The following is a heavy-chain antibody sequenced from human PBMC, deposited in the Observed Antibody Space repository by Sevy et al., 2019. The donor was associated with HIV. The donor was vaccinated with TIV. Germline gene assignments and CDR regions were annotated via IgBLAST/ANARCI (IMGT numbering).Heavy chain of an antibody. V-gene: IGHV3-48*01. J-gene: IGHJ4*02. CDR2: ITSTGDTI. CDR1: GFPFTSYS. CDR3: ATMDPSPAYFDY. Sequence: GGSLRLSCAASGFPFTSYSMNWVRQAPGKGLEWISYITSTGDTIFYADSVKGRFTISRDNAKNSLYLQMNSLRADDTAVYYCATMDPSPAYFDYRGQGTLVTVSS.